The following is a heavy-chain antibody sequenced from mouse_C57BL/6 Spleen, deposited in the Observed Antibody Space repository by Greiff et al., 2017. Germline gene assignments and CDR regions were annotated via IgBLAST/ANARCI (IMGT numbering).Heavy chain of an antibody. V-gene: IGHV1-5*01. D-gene: IGHD2-2*01. CDR2: IYPGNSDT. J-gene: IGHJ3*01. Sequence: EVQLQQSGTVLARPGASVKMSCKTSGYTFTSYWMHWVKQRPGPGLEWIGAIYPGNSDTSYNQKFKGKAKLTAVTSASTAYMELSSLTTEDAAVYYCTRFDYGYDGFAYWGQGTLVTVSA. CDR1: GYTFTSYW. CDR3: TRFDYGYDGFAY.